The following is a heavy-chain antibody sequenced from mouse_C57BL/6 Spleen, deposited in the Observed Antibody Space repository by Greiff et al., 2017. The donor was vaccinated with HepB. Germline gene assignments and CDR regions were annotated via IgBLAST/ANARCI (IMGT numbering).Heavy chain of an antibody. D-gene: IGHD3-2*02. J-gene: IGHJ4*01. CDR3: ARSGAQATVDY. V-gene: IGHV1-50*01. CDR2: IDPSDSYT. CDR1: GYTFTSYW. Sequence: VQLQQPGAELVKPGASVKLSCKASGYTFTSYWMQWVKQRPGQGLEWIGEIDPSDSYTNYNQKFKGKATLTVDTSSSTAYMQLSSLTSEDSAVYYCARSGAQATVDYWGQGTSVTVSS.